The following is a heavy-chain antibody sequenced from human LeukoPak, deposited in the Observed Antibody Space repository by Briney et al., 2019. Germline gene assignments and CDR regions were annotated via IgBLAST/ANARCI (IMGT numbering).Heavy chain of an antibody. CDR3: AKDWVVAATRSADY. D-gene: IGHD2-15*01. CDR1: GFTFSSYA. V-gene: IGHV3-23*01. Sequence: GGSLRLSCAASGFTFSSYAMSWVRQAPGKGLEWVSAISGSGGSTYYADSVKGRFTISRDNSKNTLYLQMNSLRAEDTAVYCCAKDWVVAATRSADYWGQGTLVTVSS. CDR2: ISGSGGST. J-gene: IGHJ4*02.